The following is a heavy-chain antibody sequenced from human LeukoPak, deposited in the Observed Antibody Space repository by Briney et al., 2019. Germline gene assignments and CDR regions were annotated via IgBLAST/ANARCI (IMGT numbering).Heavy chain of an antibody. Sequence: GGSLRRSCVASGFTFSSFSMNWVRQAPGKGLEWISYISSRSSAIYYADSVKGRFTISRDNAKNSLYLQMNSLRDEDTAVYYCARDGGYGVNAAFDIWGQGTMVTVSS. CDR1: GFTFSSFS. J-gene: IGHJ3*02. CDR2: ISSRSSAI. V-gene: IGHV3-48*02. CDR3: ARDGGYGVNAAFDI. D-gene: IGHD4-23*01.